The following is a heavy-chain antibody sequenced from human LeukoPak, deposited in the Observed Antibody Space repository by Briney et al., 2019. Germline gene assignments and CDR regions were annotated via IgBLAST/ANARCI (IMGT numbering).Heavy chain of an antibody. V-gene: IGHV3-53*01. CDR3: ARTNPVYGDYDY. J-gene: IGHJ4*02. CDR2: IYPDGRT. D-gene: IGHD4-17*01. CDR1: GFIVTDYY. Sequence: GGSPRLSCAVSGFIVTDYYMIGVRRARGKGVQWVSVIYPDGRTYYAGAWKGRFTIFRDICRNTLLLQMNSLSPDDTAVHYCARTNPVYGDYDYWGQGTLVTVSS.